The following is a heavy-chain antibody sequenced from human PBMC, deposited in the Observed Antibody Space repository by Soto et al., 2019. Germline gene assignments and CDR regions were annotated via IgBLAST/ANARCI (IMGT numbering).Heavy chain of an antibody. D-gene: IGHD6-6*01. Sequence: ASVKVSCKASGYTFTSYGISWVRQAPGQGLEWMGWISAYNGNTNYAQKFQGRVTITADKSTSTAYMELSSLRSEDTAVYYCAGSSSLPNWFDPWGQGTLVTVSS. CDR2: ISAYNGNT. V-gene: IGHV1-18*01. CDR1: GYTFTSYG. J-gene: IGHJ5*02. CDR3: AGSSSLPNWFDP.